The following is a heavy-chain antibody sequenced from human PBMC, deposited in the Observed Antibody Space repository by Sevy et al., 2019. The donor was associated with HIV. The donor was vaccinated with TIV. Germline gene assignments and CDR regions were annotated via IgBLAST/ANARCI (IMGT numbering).Heavy chain of an antibody. Sequence: GGSLRLSCAASGFTFSSYAMNWVRQAPGKGLEWVAVISYDGSNKYYADSVKGRFTISRDNSKNTLYLQMNSLRAEDTAVYYCAREGSHFGAFDYWGQGTLVTVSS. J-gene: IGHJ4*02. CDR2: ISYDGSNK. CDR3: AREGSHFGAFDY. CDR1: GFTFSSYA. D-gene: IGHD1-26*01. V-gene: IGHV3-30-3*01.